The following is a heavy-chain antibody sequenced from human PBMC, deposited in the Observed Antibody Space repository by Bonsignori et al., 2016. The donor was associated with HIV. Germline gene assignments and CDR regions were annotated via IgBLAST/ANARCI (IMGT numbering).Heavy chain of an antibody. Sequence: VRQAPGKGLEWVASIQRDGSVKQYVDSVKGRFTISRDNAKKSLYLEMNSVRGEDTAVYYCARCWNGATTYDYWGQGTLVTVSS. V-gene: IGHV3-7*03. J-gene: IGHJ4*02. D-gene: IGHD1-1*01. CDR2: IQRDGSVK. CDR3: ARCWNGATTYDY.